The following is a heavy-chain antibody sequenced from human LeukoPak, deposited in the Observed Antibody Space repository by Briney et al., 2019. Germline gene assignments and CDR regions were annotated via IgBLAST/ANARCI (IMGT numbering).Heavy chain of an antibody. CDR2: ISGSGSSK. CDR3: AKDSARLLAHGSGSPDY. V-gene: IGHV3-23*01. J-gene: IGHJ4*02. Sequence: PGGSLRLSCAASGFTFSNYAMSWVGQAPGKGVEWVSGISGSGSSKYYADSVKGGFTISRDNSRNTLYLQMNRRRGEDTAVYYCAKDSARLLAHGSGSPDYWGQGTLVTVSS. CDR1: GFTFSNYA. D-gene: IGHD3-10*01.